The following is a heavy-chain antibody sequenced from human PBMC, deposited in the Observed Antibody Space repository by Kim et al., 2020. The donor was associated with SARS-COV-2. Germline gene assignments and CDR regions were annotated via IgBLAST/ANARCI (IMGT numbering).Heavy chain of an antibody. CDR1: GFTFDDYA. Sequence: GGSLRLSCAASGFTFDDYAMHWVRQAPGKGLEWVSLISGDGGSTYYADSVKGRFTISRDNSKNSLYLQMNSLRTEDTALYYCAKDILDYGDYGIDYWGQGTLVTVSS. CDR2: ISGDGGST. D-gene: IGHD4-17*01. CDR3: AKDILDYGDYGIDY. V-gene: IGHV3-43*02. J-gene: IGHJ4*02.